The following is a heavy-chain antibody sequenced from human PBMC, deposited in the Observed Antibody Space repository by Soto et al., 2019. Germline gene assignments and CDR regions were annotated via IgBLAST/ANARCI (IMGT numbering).Heavy chain of an antibody. J-gene: IGHJ4*02. CDR2: INHSGST. CDR3: ARGLGYCSGGSCSWRP. Sequence: SEALSLTCAVYGGSFSGYYWSWIRQPPGKGLEWIGEINHSGSTNYNPSLKSRVTISVDTSKNQFSLKLSSVTAADTAVYYCARGLGYCSGGSCSWRPWGQGTLVTVSS. D-gene: IGHD2-15*01. CDR1: GGSFSGYY. V-gene: IGHV4-34*01.